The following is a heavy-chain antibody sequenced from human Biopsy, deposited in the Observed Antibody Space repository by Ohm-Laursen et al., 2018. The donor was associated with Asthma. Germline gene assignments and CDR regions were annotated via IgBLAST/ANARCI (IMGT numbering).Heavy chain of an antibody. J-gene: IGHJ3*02. Sequence: ASVKVSCNASGYTFSDYHVHWVRQAPGQGLEWMGRISPNSGSSTYAQKFHGRVTMTRDRSISTAYMELSSLRSDDPAVYYCARDALHDTSAYVGGAFDIWGQGTMVSVSS. D-gene: IGHD3-22*01. V-gene: IGHV1-2*06. CDR1: GYTFSDYH. CDR3: ARDALHDTSAYVGGAFDI. CDR2: ISPNSGSS.